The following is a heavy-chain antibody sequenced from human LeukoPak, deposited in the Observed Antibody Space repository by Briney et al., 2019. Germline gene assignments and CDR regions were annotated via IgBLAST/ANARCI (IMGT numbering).Heavy chain of an antibody. D-gene: IGHD3-10*01. CDR3: ARRSSPRGYYYYYYYMDV. V-gene: IGHV4-34*01. CDR2: IYHSGST. Sequence: SETLSLTCAVYGGSFSGYYWSWIRQPPGKGLEWIGEIYHSGSTNYNPSLKSRVTISVDTSKNQFSLKLSSVTAADTAVYYCARRSSPRGYYYYYYYMDVWGKGTTVTISS. J-gene: IGHJ6*03. CDR1: GGSFSGYY.